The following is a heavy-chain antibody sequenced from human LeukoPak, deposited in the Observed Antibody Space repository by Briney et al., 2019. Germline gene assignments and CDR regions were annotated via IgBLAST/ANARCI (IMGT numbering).Heavy chain of an antibody. D-gene: IGHD3-22*01. CDR3: ARANSSGYYHIDY. CDR2: IYPGDSDT. CDR1: GYSFTSYW. J-gene: IGHJ4*02. Sequence: GQPLKISCKGSGYSFTSYWIGWVRQMPGKGLEWMGIIYPGDSDTRYSPSFQGQVTISADKSISTAYLQWSSLKASDTAMSYCARANSSGYYHIDYWGQGTLVTVSS. V-gene: IGHV5-51*01.